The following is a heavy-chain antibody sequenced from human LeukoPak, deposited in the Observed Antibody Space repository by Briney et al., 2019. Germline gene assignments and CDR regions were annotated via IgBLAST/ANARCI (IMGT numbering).Heavy chain of an antibody. CDR3: AKDYAGGSYY. J-gene: IGHJ4*02. D-gene: IGHD1-26*01. V-gene: IGHV3-30*04. CDR2: ISYDGSNK. CDR1: GFTFSSYA. Sequence: QPGGSLRLSCAASGFTFSSYAMHWVRQAPGKGLEWVAVISYDGSNKYYADSVKGRFTISRDNSKNTLYLQMNSLRAEDTAVYYCAKDYAGGSYYWGQGTLVTVSS.